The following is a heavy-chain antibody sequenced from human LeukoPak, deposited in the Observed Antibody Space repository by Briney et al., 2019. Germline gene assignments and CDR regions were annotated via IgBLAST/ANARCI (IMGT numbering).Heavy chain of an antibody. Sequence: PGESLKISCKGSGSRFTSYWIGWVRQMPGKGLEWMGIIYPGDSDTRYSPSFQGQVTISADKSISTAYLQWSSLKASDTAMYYCARQDKYSSSSVDYWGQGTLVTVSS. CDR2: IYPGDSDT. CDR1: GSRFTSYW. V-gene: IGHV5-51*01. J-gene: IGHJ4*02. CDR3: ARQDKYSSSSVDY. D-gene: IGHD6-6*01.